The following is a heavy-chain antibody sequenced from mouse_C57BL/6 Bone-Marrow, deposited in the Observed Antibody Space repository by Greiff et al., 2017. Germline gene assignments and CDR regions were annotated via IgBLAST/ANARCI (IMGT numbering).Heavy chain of an antibody. V-gene: IGHV5-6*01. Sequence: VQLKESGGDLVKPGGSLKLSCAASGFTFSSYGMSWVRQTPDKRLEWVATISSGGSYTYYPDSVKGRFTITRDNAKNTLYLQMSSLKSEDTAMYYCARHKSFYWYFDVWGTGTTVTVSS. CDR1: GFTFSSYG. CDR3: ARHKSFYWYFDV. CDR2: ISSGGSYT. J-gene: IGHJ1*03. D-gene: IGHD1-3*01.